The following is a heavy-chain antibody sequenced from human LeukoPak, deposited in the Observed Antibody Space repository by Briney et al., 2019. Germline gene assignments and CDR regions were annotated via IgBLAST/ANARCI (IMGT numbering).Heavy chain of an antibody. Sequence: GGSLRLSCAASGFTFSSYWMNWARQAPGEGLEWVASINHNGNVNYYVDSVKGRFTISRDNAKNSLYLQMSNLRAEDTAVYFCARGGGLDVWGQGATVTVSS. CDR2: INHNGNVN. J-gene: IGHJ6*02. V-gene: IGHV3-7*03. CDR1: GFTFSSYW. CDR3: ARGGGLDV. D-gene: IGHD3-16*01.